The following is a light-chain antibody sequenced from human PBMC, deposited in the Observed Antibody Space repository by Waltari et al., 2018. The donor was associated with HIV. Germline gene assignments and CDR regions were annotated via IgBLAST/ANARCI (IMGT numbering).Light chain of an antibody. J-gene: IGLJ3*02. CDR3: GTWDSSLSAWV. CDR1: SSNIGNNY. Sequence: QSVLPQPPSVSAAPGQKVTISCSGSSSNIGNNYVTWYQQLPGTAPKLLIYDSNKRPSGIPDRFSGSKSGTSGTLAITGLQTGDEADYYCGTWDSSLSAWVFGGGTKLTVL. V-gene: IGLV1-51*01. CDR2: DSN.